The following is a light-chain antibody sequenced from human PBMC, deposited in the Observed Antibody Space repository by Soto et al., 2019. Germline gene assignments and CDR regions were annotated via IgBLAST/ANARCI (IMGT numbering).Light chain of an antibody. CDR1: SSDVGGYNY. V-gene: IGLV2-14*01. CDR2: EVS. CDR3: SSYTSSSTLV. J-gene: IGLJ2*01. Sequence: QSALTQPASVSGSPGQSITISCTGTSSDVGGYNYVSWYQQHPGKAPKLRIYEVSNRPSGVSNRFSGSKSVNTASLTLSGLQAEDEADYYCSSYTSSSTLVFGGGTKLTVL.